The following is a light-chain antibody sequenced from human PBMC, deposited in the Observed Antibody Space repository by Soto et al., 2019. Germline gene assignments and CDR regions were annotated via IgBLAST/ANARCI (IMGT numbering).Light chain of an antibody. J-gene: IGLJ1*01. V-gene: IGLV1-40*01. CDR2: GTS. CDR3: QSYDSSLSGYV. CDR1: SSNIGAGYD. Sequence: SVLTQPPSVSGAPGQRVTISCTGSSSNIGAGYDVHWYQQLPGTAPKLLIYGTSNRPSGVPDRFSGSKSGTSASLAITGLQAEDEADYYCQSYDSSLSGYVFGTGTKLTVL.